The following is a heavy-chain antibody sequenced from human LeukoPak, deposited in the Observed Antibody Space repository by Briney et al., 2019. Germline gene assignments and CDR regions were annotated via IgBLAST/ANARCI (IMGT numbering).Heavy chain of an antibody. J-gene: IGHJ6*03. D-gene: IGHD2-15*01. Sequence: ASVKVSCKASGYTFTSYGISWVRQAPGQGLEWMGWISAYNGNTNYAQKLQGRVTMTTDTSTSTAYMELRSLRSDDTAVYYCAREGWVVAAGYYYYMDVWGKGTTVTVSS. CDR3: AREGWVVAAGYYYYMDV. V-gene: IGHV1-18*01. CDR2: ISAYNGNT. CDR1: GYTFTSYG.